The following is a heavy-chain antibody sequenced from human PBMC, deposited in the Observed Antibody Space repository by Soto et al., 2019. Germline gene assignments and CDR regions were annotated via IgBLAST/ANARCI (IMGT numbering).Heavy chain of an antibody. V-gene: IGHV4-4*02. CDR3: ARVPDC. CDR2: IYHIGST. D-gene: IGHD2-2*01. CDR1: GGSVSSTNW. Sequence: SETLSLTCAVSGGSVSSTNWWSWVRQSPGKGLEWIGDIYHIGSTNYNPSLRGRVTISVDKSNNQFSLTLKYVTAADTAVYYCARVPDCWGQGILVTVS. J-gene: IGHJ4*02.